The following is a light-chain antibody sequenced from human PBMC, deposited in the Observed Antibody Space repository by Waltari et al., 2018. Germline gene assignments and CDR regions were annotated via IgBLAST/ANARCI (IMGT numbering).Light chain of an antibody. CDR1: ERVNNY. J-gene: IGKJ1*01. V-gene: IGKV4-1*01. Sequence: IVMTQSPATLSVSPGERATLSCRARERVNNYLAWYQQKPGQPPKLLIYWASTRESGVPDRFSGSGSETDFTLTISSLQAEDVAVYYCQQYYSTPRTFGQGTKVEIK. CDR2: WAS. CDR3: QQYYSTPRT.